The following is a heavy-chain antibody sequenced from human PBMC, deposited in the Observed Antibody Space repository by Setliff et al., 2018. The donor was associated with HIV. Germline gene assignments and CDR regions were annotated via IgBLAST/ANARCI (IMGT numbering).Heavy chain of an antibody. CDR1: GGSISSGGYY. D-gene: IGHD6-19*01. CDR2: IYYSGST. V-gene: IGHV4-31*03. J-gene: IGHJ6*03. Sequence: PSETLSLTCTVSGGSISSGGYYWNWIRQHPGEGLEWIGYIYYSGSTYYNPSLKSRVAISVDTSKNQFSLKLSSVTAADTAVYYCARKGWGSGFRYYYYYYMDVWGKGTTVTVSS. CDR3: ARKGWGSGFRYYYYYYMDV.